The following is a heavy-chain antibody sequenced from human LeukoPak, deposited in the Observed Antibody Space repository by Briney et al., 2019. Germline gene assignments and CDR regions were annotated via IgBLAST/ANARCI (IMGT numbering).Heavy chain of an antibody. CDR2: ISAYNGNT. V-gene: IGHV1-18*01. D-gene: IGHD3-16*01. J-gene: IGHJ4*02. CDR1: GYTLTEVS. CDR3: ARDSVWDY. Sequence: GASVRVSCTVSGYTLTEVSMHWVRQAPGQGLEWMGWISAYNGNTNYAQKLQGRVTMTTDTSTSTAYMELRSLRSDDTAVYYCARDSVWDYWGQGTLVTVSS.